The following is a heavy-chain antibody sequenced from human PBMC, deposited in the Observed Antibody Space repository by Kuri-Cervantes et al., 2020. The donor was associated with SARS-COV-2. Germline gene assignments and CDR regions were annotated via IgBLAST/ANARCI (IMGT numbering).Heavy chain of an antibody. CDR1: GGTFSNHA. V-gene: IGHV1-69*13. Sequence: SVKVSCKSSGGTFSNHAISWVRQAPGQGLEWMGGILPILDAANYAQKFQGRVTIPADESTSTDYMELSSLRSEDTAVYYCAREWNDPIEMTTPTHFDYWGQGTPVTVSS. CDR2: ILPILDAA. D-gene: IGHD5-24*01. J-gene: IGHJ4*02. CDR3: AREWNDPIEMTTPTHFDY.